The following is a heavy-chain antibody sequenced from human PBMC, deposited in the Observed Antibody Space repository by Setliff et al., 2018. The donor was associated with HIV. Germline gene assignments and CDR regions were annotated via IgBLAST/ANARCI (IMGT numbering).Heavy chain of an antibody. V-gene: IGHV4-39*01. CDR2: VYYSGST. J-gene: IGHJ4*02. CDR1: GGSISSSSYY. D-gene: IGHD6-6*01. Sequence: SETLSLTCTVSGGSISSSSYYWGWIRQPPGKGLEWIGSVYYSGSTSYNPSLESRVTMSVDTSKNQFSLKLSSVNAADTAVYYCARVLEQVVSDYWGQGTLVTVSS. CDR3: ARVLEQVVSDY.